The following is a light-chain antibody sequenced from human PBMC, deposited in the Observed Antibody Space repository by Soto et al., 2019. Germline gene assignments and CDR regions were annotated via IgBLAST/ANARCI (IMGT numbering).Light chain of an antibody. Sequence: DIHLTQSPSSLSASVGDRVTITCRASQDVSRYLAWYQQKAGKAPKLLIYGASTLQSGVPSRFSGFGSGTEFTLTISSLQPEDFATYHCQQLQRTPFTFGPGTTVDV. V-gene: IGKV1-9*01. CDR3: QQLQRTPFT. CDR2: GAS. CDR1: QDVSRY. J-gene: IGKJ3*01.